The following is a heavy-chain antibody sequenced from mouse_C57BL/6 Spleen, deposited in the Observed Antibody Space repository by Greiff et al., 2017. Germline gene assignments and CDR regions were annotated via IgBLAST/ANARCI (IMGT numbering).Heavy chain of an antibody. CDR1: GFSLTSYG. CDR2: IWSDGST. Sequence: VKLMESGPGLVAPSQSLSITCTVSGFSLTSYGVHWVRQPPGKGLEWLGVIWSDGSTTYHSARKSRLSISQDNSKSQFFLKMNSLQPDDTAMYYCSRHDINYGGFAYWGQGTLVTVSA. CDR3: SRHDINYGGFAY. J-gene: IGHJ3*01. D-gene: IGHD2-5*01. V-gene: IGHV2-6-1*01.